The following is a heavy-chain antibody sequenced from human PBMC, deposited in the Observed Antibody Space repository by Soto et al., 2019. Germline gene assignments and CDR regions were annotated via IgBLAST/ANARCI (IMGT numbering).Heavy chain of an antibody. CDR3: VGALTYDVPYYYYGMDV. CDR2: IRQGRNEK. Sequence: PGGSLRLSCTASGFMFSTYLMSWVRQAPGKGLEWVANIRQGRNEKFYGDSVKGRFTISRDNAKKSLYLQMNSLRAEDTAVYYCVGALTYDVPYYYYGMDVWGQGTTVTVSS. D-gene: IGHD3-16*01. V-gene: IGHV3-7*01. CDR1: GFMFSTYL. J-gene: IGHJ6*02.